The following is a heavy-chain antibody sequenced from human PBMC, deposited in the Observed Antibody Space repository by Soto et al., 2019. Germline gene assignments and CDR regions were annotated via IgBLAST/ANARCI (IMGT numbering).Heavy chain of an antibody. CDR3: ARDSRGAGDY. J-gene: IGHJ4*02. CDR1: GFTFSDHF. Sequence: GGSLRLSCATSGFTFSDHFMDWVRQAPGKGLEWVGRIRNKANSYTTEYAASVKGRFTISRDDPKDSLFLQMNSLKTEDTAVYYCARDSRGAGDYWGQGTLVTVSS. CDR2: IRNKANSYTT. V-gene: IGHV3-72*01.